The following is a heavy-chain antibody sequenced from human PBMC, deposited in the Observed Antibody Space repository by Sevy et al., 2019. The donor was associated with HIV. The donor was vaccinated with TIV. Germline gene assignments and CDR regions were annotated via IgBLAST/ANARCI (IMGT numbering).Heavy chain of an antibody. Sequence: GGSLRLSCAASGFTFSSYSMHWVRQAPGKGLEWVAFIRYDGSNKYYADSVKGRFTISRDNSKNTLYLQMNSLRAEDTAVYYCAKDAEMTSVTTSDPWGQGTLVTVSS. CDR2: IRYDGSNK. CDR1: GFTFSSYS. D-gene: IGHD4-17*01. V-gene: IGHV3-30*02. CDR3: AKDAEMTSVTTSDP. J-gene: IGHJ5*02.